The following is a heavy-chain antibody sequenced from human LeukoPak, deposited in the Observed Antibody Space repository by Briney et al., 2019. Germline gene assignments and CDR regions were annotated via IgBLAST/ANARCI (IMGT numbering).Heavy chain of an antibody. D-gene: IGHD6-13*01. V-gene: IGHV1-2*02. CDR1: GYTFTGYY. CDR2: INPNSGGT. J-gene: IGHJ3*02. Sequence: ASVKVSCKASGYTFTGYYMHWVRQAPGQGLEWMGWINPNSGGTNYAQKFQGRVTMTRDTSISTAYMELSRLRSDDTAVYYCAGSHQYSSSGDAFDIWGQGTMVTVSS. CDR3: AGSHQYSSSGDAFDI.